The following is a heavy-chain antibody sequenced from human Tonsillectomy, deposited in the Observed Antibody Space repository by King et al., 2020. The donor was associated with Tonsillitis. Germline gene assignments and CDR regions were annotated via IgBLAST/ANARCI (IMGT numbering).Heavy chain of an antibody. V-gene: IGHV3-30-3*01. J-gene: IGHJ4*02. CDR1: GITFTTYA. CDR3: ASAGFSSSWYAPYFDY. Sequence: VQLVESGGGVVQPGTSLRLSCAASGITFTTYAMHWVRQAPGKGLEWLAVISHDGSNIYYADSVKGRFTIYRDNSKNTLYLQMNSLRAEETAVYYCASAGFSSSWYAPYFDYWGQGTLVTVSS. CDR2: ISHDGSNI. D-gene: IGHD6-13*01.